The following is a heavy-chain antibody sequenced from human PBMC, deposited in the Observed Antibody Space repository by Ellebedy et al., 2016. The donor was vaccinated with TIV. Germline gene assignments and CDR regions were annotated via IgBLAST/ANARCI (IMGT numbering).Heavy chain of an antibody. CDR1: GFTFSNAW. Sequence: GGSLRLXXAASGFTFSNAWMSWVRQAPGKGLEWVGRIQSKTDGGTTDYAAPVKGRFTISRDDSKNTLYLQMNSLKTEDTAVYYCTTDWSGWLDYWGQGTLVTVSS. J-gene: IGHJ4*02. CDR2: IQSKTDGGTT. D-gene: IGHD3-3*01. CDR3: TTDWSGWLDY. V-gene: IGHV3-15*01.